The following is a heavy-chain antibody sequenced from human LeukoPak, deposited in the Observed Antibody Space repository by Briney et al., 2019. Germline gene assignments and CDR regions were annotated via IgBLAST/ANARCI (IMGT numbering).Heavy chain of an antibody. V-gene: IGHV1-69*05. CDR2: IIPMFGTP. CDR3: ARDRGDRGYYYYYMDV. CDR1: GDTFSTYA. Sequence: SVKVSCKASGDTFSTYAIRWVRQAPGQGLEWMGGIIPMFGTPNYAQKFQGRVTMTRDMSTSTVYMELSSLRSEDTAVYYCARDRGDRGYYYYYMDVWGKGTTVTVSS. J-gene: IGHJ6*03. D-gene: IGHD2-21*02.